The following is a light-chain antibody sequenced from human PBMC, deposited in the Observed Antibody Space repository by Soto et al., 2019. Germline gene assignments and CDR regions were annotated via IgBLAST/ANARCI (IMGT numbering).Light chain of an antibody. J-gene: IGKJ3*01. CDR2: GAS. V-gene: IGKV3D-15*01. CDR1: ETISSN. Sequence: EIMMTQSPATLSVSPGERVTLSCRATETISSNLAWYQQRPGQAPRLLIYGASIRATGVPARFSGSGSGSEFTLSISSLQSDDFGIYYCQHFKNWPPIVTFGPGTKVDLK. CDR3: QHFKNWPPIVT.